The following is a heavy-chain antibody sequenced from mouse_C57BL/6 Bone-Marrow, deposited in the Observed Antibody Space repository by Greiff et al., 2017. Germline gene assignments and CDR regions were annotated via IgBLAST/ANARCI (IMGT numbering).Heavy chain of an antibody. J-gene: IGHJ4*01. CDR2: LDPETGGT. CDR3: TRDYYGSSHYYAMDY. V-gene: IGHV1-15*01. D-gene: IGHD1-1*01. Sequence: VQLKESGAELVRPGASVTLSCKASGYTFTDYEMHWVKQTPVHGLEWIGALDPETGGTAYNQKFKGKAILTADKSSSTAYMELRSLTSEDSAVYYCTRDYYGSSHYYAMDYWGQGTSVTVSS. CDR1: GYTFTDYE.